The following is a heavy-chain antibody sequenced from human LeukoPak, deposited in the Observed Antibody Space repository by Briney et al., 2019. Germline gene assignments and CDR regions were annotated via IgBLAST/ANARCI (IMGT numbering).Heavy chain of an antibody. Sequence: GGSLRLSCAASGFTFSSYEMNWVRQAPGKGLEWVSYIGSSGSTIYYADSVKGRFTISRDNAKNSLYLQMNSLRAEDTAVYYCAREHYYGSGSYFSPRWFDPWGQGTLVTVSS. CDR1: GFTFSSYE. CDR2: IGSSGSTI. D-gene: IGHD3-10*01. CDR3: AREHYYGSGSYFSPRWFDP. V-gene: IGHV3-48*03. J-gene: IGHJ5*02.